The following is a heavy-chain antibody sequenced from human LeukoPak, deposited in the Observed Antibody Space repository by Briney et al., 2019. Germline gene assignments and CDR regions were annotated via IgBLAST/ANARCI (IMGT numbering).Heavy chain of an antibody. V-gene: IGHV3-74*01. CDR3: ARHPTLYPD. D-gene: IGHD2-8*01. CDR2: INSDGSST. CDR1: GSSFSSCW. J-gene: IGHJ4*02. Sequence: GGSLRLSCAASGSSFSSCWMYWCGQAPGKGLVWVSRINSDGSSTSYADSVKGRFTISRDNANNTLYLQMNSLRAEDTAVYYCARHPTLYPDWGQGTLVTVSS.